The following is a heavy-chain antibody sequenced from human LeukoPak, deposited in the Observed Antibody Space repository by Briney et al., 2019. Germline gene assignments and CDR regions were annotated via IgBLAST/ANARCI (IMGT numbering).Heavy chain of an antibody. CDR3: ARELTRARDYYYGMDV. J-gene: IGHJ6*02. CDR2: IIPILGIA. Sequence: SVKVSCKASGGTFSSYAISWVRQAPGQGLEWMRRIIPILGIANYAQKFQGRVMITADKSTSTAYMELSSLRSDDTAVYYCARELTRARDYYYGMDVWGQGTTVTVSS. CDR1: GGTFSSYA. V-gene: IGHV1-69*04. D-gene: IGHD1-1*01.